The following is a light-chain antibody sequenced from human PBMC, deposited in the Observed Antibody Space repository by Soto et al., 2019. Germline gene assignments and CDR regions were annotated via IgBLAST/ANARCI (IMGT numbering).Light chain of an antibody. J-gene: IGLJ2*01. V-gene: IGLV2-23*02. CDR3: CSSLNASPYDVV. CDR2: EVT. Sequence: QSALTQPASVSGSPGQSITISCTGTSSDVVHYNHVSWYQQHPGQAPILVIYEVTERPSGVSDRFSGSKSGTTASLSLSGLQAQDEDDYDCCSSLNASPYDVVFGGGTKLTVL. CDR1: SSDVVHYNH.